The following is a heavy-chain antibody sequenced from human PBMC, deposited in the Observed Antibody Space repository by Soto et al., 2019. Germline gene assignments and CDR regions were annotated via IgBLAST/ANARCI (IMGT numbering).Heavy chain of an antibody. CDR3: AKQGGRIVVVVAAIDY. V-gene: IGHV3-23*01. D-gene: IGHD2-15*01. J-gene: IGHJ4*02. Sequence: EVQLLESGGGLVQPGGSLRLSCAASGFTFSSYAMSWVRQAPGKGLEWVSAISGSGGSTYYADSVKGRFTSSRDNSKNTLYLHMNSLRAEDTAVYYCAKQGGRIVVVVAAIDYWGQGTLVTVSS. CDR1: GFTFSSYA. CDR2: ISGSGGST.